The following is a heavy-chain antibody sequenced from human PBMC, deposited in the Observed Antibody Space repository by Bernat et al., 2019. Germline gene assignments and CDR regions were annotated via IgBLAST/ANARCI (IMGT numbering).Heavy chain of an antibody. J-gene: IGHJ6*03. V-gene: IGHV5-10-1*03. CDR2: IDPSDSYT. CDR3: ARHGRAWDTIFGVVNTYYYYYFMDV. Sequence: EVQLVQSGAEVKKPGESLRISCKGSGYSFTSYWISWVRQMPGKGLAWRGRIDPSDSYTNYRPSFQGHVTSSADKSIGTAYLPWSSLKASDTSMYYCARHGRAWDTIFGVVNTYYYYYFMDVWGTGTTVTVSS. D-gene: IGHD3-3*01. CDR1: GYSFTSYW.